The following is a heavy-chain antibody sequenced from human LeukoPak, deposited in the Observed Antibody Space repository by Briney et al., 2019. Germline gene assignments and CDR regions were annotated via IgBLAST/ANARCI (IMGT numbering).Heavy chain of an antibody. CDR2: INHSGST. J-gene: IGHJ6*02. V-gene: IGHV4-34*01. CDR1: GGSISSYY. CDR3: ARGGEPRGVYSSSWYRYYYYGMDV. Sequence: TASETLSLTCTVSGGSISSYYWSWIRQPPGKGLEWIGEINHSGSTNYNPSLKSRVTISVDMSKNQFSLKLSSVTAADTAVYYCARGGEPRGVYSSSWYRYYYYGMDVWGQGTTVTVSS. D-gene: IGHD6-13*01.